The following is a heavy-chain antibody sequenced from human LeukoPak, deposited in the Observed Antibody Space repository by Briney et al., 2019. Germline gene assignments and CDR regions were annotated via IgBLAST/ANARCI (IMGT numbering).Heavy chain of an antibody. CDR3: ARFYEILTGYHSDY. V-gene: IGHV4-34*01. CDR2: INHSGST. J-gene: IGHJ4*02. D-gene: IGHD3-9*01. Sequence: SETLSLTCAVYGGSFSGYYWSWIRQPPGKGLEWIGEINHSGSTNYNPSLKSRVTISVDTSKNQFSLKLSSVTAADTAVYYCARFYEILTGYHSDYWGQGTLVTVSS. CDR1: GGSFSGYY.